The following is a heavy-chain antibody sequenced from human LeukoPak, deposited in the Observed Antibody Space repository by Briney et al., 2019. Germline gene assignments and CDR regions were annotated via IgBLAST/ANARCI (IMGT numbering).Heavy chain of an antibody. CDR2: ISSSSTM. D-gene: IGHD1-26*01. CDR1: GFTFSSYS. V-gene: IGHV3-48*02. J-gene: IGHJ3*02. Sequence: GGSLRLSCAASGFTFSSYSLNWVRQAPGKGLEWISYISSSSTMCYADSVKGRFTISRDNAKNSLYLQMNSLRDEDTAVYYCARDTYLGGATAAFDIWGQGTMVIVSS. CDR3: ARDTYLGGATAAFDI.